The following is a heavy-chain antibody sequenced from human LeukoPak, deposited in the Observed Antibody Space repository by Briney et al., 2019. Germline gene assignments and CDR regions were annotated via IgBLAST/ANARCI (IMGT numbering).Heavy chain of an antibody. J-gene: IGHJ4*02. Sequence: GGSLRLSCAASGFTFSTLAMIWVRQPPGKGLEWVSSIFAGGGEIHYADSVRGRFTISRDNSKSTLSLQMNSLRAEDTAIYYCATYRQVLLSFESWGQGTLVTVSS. CDR2: IFAGGGEI. D-gene: IGHD2-8*02. CDR3: ATYRQVLLSFES. CDR1: GFTFSTLA. V-gene: IGHV3-23*01.